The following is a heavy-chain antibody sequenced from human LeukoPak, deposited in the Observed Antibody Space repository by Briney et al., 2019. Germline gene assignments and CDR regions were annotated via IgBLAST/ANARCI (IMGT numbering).Heavy chain of an antibody. V-gene: IGHV4-59*01. Sequence: SETLSLTCTVSGGSISSYYWSWIRQPPGKGLEWIAYIYYSGSTNYNPSLKSRVTISVDTSKNQFSLKLSSVTAADTAVYYCARVKGSDYDSSGDAFDIWGQGTMVTVSS. CDR3: ARVKGSDYDSSGDAFDI. CDR2: IYYSGST. D-gene: IGHD3-22*01. J-gene: IGHJ3*02. CDR1: GGSISSYY.